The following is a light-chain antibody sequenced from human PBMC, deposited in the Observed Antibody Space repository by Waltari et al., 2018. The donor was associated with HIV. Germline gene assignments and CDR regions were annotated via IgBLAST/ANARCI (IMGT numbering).Light chain of an antibody. CDR3: AAWDDILSGWV. Sequence: QSVLTQPPSASGTPGQRVTISGSGSSANVGNTVSWYQQRPGTAPKVLIYRDNQRPSGVPDRFSGSRCRTSASLDVSGLRSEDEANYFCAAWDDILSGWVFGGGTKLTLL. CDR1: SANVGNT. V-gene: IGLV1-47*01. J-gene: IGLJ3*02. CDR2: RDN.